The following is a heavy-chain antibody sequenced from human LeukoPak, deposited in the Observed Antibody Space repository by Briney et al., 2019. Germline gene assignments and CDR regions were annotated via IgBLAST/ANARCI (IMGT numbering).Heavy chain of an antibody. V-gene: IGHV3-7*01. Sequence: GGSLRLSCAASGFTFSSYWMNWVRQAPGKGLEWVALINPDGSQTNYVASVKGRLTISRDNAENSLYLQMNSLRGEDTAVYYCARDLGYGALDPWGQGTLVTVSS. CDR3: ARDLGYGALDP. CDR1: GFTFSSYW. J-gene: IGHJ5*02. D-gene: IGHD4-17*01. CDR2: INPDGSQT.